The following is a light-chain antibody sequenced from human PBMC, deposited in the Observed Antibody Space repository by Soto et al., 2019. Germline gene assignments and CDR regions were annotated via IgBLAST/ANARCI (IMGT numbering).Light chain of an antibody. CDR3: QQSYNAPIT. Sequence: DIQLTQSPSFLSASVGDRVTITCRASQGISSSLAWYQQKPGKAPQLLIYVASMLESGVPSRFSGSGSGTDFTLTISSLQPEDFATYYCQQSYNAPITFGQGTRLEIK. CDR2: VAS. CDR1: QGISSS. V-gene: IGKV1-39*01. J-gene: IGKJ5*01.